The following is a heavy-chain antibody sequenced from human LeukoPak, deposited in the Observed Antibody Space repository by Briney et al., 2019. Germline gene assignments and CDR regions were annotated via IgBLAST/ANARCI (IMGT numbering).Heavy chain of an antibody. CDR1: GGSFSGYY. V-gene: IGHV4-34*01. CDR3: ARARYYYDSSGPHWYIDL. Sequence: SETLSLTCAVYGGSFSGYYWGWIRHPPGKGLEWIGEINHSGTTNYNPSLKSRVPISVDTSKTQFSLKLSSVTAADTAVYYCARARYYYDSSGPHWYIDLWGRGTLVTVSS. D-gene: IGHD3-22*01. J-gene: IGHJ2*01. CDR2: INHSGTT.